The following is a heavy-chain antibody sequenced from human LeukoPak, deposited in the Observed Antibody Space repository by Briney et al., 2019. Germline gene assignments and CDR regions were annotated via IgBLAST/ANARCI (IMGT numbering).Heavy chain of an antibody. CDR2: MNPNNGDT. CDR3: ARGQWGSYGSWYFDY. Sequence: GASVKVSCKPSGYTFTTYDINWVRQVPGQGLEWMGWMNPNNGDTGYAQKFQGRVTITRDTSKTTVYMELRSLTSEDTAIFYCARGQWGSYGSWYFDYWGQGSLVTVSS. J-gene: IGHJ4*02. V-gene: IGHV1-8*01. D-gene: IGHD3-16*01. CDR1: GYTFTTYD.